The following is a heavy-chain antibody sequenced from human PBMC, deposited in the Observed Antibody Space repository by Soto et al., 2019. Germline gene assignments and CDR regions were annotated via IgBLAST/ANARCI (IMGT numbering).Heavy chain of an antibody. CDR3: AKEGLRDGYMYDY. CDR1: GFTLSSYA. Sequence: GGSQRLSCAASGFTLSSYAMSWVRQAPGKGLEWVSAISGSGGSTYYADSVKGRFTISRDNSKNTLYLQMNSLRAEDTAVYYCAKEGLRDGYMYDYWGQGTLVTVSS. CDR2: ISGSGGST. J-gene: IGHJ4*02. D-gene: IGHD5-12*01. V-gene: IGHV3-23*01.